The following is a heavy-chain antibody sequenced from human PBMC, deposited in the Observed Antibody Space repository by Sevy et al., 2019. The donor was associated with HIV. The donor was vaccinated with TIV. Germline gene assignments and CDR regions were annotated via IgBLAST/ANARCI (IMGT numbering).Heavy chain of an antibody. CDR1: GFSYSSYG. D-gene: IGHD2-21*01. CDR2: IQYDGSNK. J-gene: IGHJ4*02. CDR3: VKEGGGEGGDH. V-gene: IGHV3-30*02. Sequence: GSLRLSCAASGFSYSSYGMHWVRQAPGKGLEGVAYIQYDGSNKDYAGSVKGRFTISRDNSKNTLDLQMNSLRVEDTAVYYCVKEGGGEGGDHWGQGTLVTVSS.